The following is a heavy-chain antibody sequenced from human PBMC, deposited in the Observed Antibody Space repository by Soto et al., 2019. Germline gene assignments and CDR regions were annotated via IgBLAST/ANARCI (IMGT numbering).Heavy chain of an antibody. CDR2: IYYSGST. V-gene: IGHV4-39*01. CDR1: GGSISSSSYY. Sequence: SETLSLTCTVSGGSISSSSYYWGWIRQPPGKGLEWIGSIYYSGSTYYNPSLKSRVTISVDTSKNQFSLKLSSVTAADTAVYYCARHEGEGHGGNFDYYYYGTDVWGQGTTVTVSS. J-gene: IGHJ6*02. CDR3: ARHEGEGHGGNFDYYYYGTDV. D-gene: IGHD2-21*02.